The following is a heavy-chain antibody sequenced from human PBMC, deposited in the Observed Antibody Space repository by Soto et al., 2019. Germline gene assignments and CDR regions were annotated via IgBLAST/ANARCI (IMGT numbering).Heavy chain of an antibody. V-gene: IGHV1-18*01. CDR3: ARDLGSVAVAGKGHNWFDP. CDR2: ISAYNGNT. CDR1: GYTFTSYG. J-gene: IGHJ5*02. Sequence: ASVKVSCKASGYTFTSYGISWVRQAPGQGLEWMGWISAYNGNTNYAQKLQGRVTMTTDTSTSTAYMELRSLRSDDTAVYYCARDLGSVAVAGKGHNWFDPWGQGTLDPVSS. D-gene: IGHD6-19*01.